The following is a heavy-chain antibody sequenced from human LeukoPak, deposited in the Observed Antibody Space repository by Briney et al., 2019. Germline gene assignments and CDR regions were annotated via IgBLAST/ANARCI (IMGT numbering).Heavy chain of an antibody. D-gene: IGHD6-13*01. V-gene: IGHV3-21*01. CDR1: GFTFSSYS. J-gene: IGHJ1*01. Sequence: GGSLRLSCAASGFTFSSYSMNWVRQAPGKGLEWVSSISSSSSYIYYADSVKGRFTISRDNAKNSLYLQMNSLRAEDTAVYYCERDSSWYPEYFQHWGQGTLVTVSS. CDR3: ERDSSWYPEYFQH. CDR2: ISSSSSYI.